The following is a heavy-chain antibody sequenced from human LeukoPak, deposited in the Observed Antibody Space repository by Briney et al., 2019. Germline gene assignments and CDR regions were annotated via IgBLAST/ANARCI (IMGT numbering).Heavy chain of an antibody. CDR2: LTSSSSTI. D-gene: IGHD2-15*01. CDR3: ARNTVGAADFDY. Sequence: GALRLSFAASGXTFSNACMSRVRQAPGKGLEWNSYLTSSSSTIYYADSVRGRFTISRDNAKNSVYLQMNSLRDEDTAVYYCARNTVGAADFDYWGQGTLVTVSS. CDR1: GXTFSNAC. V-gene: IGHV3-48*02. J-gene: IGHJ4*02.